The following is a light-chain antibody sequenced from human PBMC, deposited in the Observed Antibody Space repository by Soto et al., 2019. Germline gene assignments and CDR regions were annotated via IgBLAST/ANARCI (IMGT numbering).Light chain of an antibody. CDR3: NSYTSSSTYV. CDR2: DVN. Sequence: QPVPSQPAPLSGSPGQSITISCTGTSSDVGGYNYVSWYQQHPGKAPKLMIYDVNNRPSGVSNRFSGSKSGNTASLTISGLQAEDEADYYCNSYTSSSTYVFGSGTKVTVL. CDR1: SSDVGGYNY. V-gene: IGLV2-14*01. J-gene: IGLJ1*01.